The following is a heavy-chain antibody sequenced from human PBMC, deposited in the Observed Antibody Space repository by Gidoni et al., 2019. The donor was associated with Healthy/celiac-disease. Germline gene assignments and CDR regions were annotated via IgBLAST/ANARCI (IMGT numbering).Heavy chain of an antibody. J-gene: IGHJ5*02. CDR3: AKGPSGSGTYNWFDP. CDR2: ISWNSGSI. V-gene: IGHV3-9*01. D-gene: IGHD3-10*01. CDR1: GFTFDDYA. Sequence: EVQLVESGGGLVQPGRSLRLSCAASGFTFDDYAMPWVRQAPGKGLEWVSGISWNSGSIGYADSVKGRFTISRDNAKNSLYLQMNSLRAEDTALYYCAKGPSGSGTYNWFDPWGQGTLVTVSS.